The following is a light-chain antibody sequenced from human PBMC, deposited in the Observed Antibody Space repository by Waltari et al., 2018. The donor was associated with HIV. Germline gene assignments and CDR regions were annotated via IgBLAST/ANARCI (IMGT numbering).Light chain of an antibody. J-gene: IGLJ3*02. V-gene: IGLV2-8*01. CDR3: SSYAGSDNWV. CDR2: EIN. Sequence: QSALTQPPSASGSPGQSVTISCPGTSSDIGRYDFVSWYQQHPGKAPKLISYEINEGPSGVPDRFSGSKPGNTATLAVSGRQADDEADYYCSSYAGSDNWVFGGGTTVTVL. CDR1: SSDIGRYDF.